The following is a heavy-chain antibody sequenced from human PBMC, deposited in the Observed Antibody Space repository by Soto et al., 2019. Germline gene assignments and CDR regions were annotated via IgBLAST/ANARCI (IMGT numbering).Heavy chain of an antibody. J-gene: IGHJ6*02. Sequence: GGSLRLSCAASGFTFSSYSMNWARQAPGKGLEWVSYISSSSSTIYYADSVKGRFTISRDNAKNSLYLQMNSLRDEDTAVYYCARAHYYDSSGYPSGGMDVWGQGTTVTVSS. CDR1: GFTFSSYS. CDR2: ISSSSSTI. D-gene: IGHD3-22*01. CDR3: ARAHYYDSSGYPSGGMDV. V-gene: IGHV3-48*02.